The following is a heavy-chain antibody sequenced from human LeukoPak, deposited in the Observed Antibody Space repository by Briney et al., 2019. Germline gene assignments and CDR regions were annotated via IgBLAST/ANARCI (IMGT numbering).Heavy chain of an antibody. CDR2: ISGSGGGT. Sequence: GGSLRLSCAASGFTFSSYAMCWVRQAPGKGLEWVSAISGSGGGTYYADSVKGRFTVSRDNSKSTLYLQINSLRAEDTAVYYCAKESTLTTAHFDYWGQGTLVTVSS. CDR1: GFTFSSYA. D-gene: IGHD4-17*01. CDR3: AKESTLTTAHFDY. V-gene: IGHV3-23*01. J-gene: IGHJ4*02.